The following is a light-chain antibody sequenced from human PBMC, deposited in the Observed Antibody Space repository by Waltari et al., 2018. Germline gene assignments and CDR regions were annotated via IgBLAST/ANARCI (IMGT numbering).Light chain of an antibody. Sequence: QSALTQPASVVGSLGPSVTLSCTGTATDIRGYAYVSWYQQHPGKAPKLLIFAVSNRPSEISARFSATKSGNTASLSISGLQTEDEADYHCTSYTSKNTFTFGGGTRLTVL. J-gene: IGLJ2*01. CDR3: TSYTSKNTFT. CDR2: AVS. CDR1: ATDIRGYAY. V-gene: IGLV2-14*03.